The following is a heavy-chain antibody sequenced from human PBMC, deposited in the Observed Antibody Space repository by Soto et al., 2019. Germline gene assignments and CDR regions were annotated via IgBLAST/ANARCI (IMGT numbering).Heavy chain of an antibody. J-gene: IGHJ6*02. V-gene: IGHV4-31*03. CDR2: IYYSGST. Sequence: PSETLSLTCTVSGGSISSGGYYWSWIRQHPGKGLEWIGYIYYSGSTYYNPSLKSRVTISVDTSKNQFSLKLSSVTAADTAVYYCARDQGTEEYYGMDAWGQGTTVTVSS. CDR3: ARDQGTEEYYGMDA. CDR1: GGSISSGGYY.